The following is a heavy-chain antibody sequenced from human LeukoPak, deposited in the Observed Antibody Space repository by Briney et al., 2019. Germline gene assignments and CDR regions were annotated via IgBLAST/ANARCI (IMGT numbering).Heavy chain of an antibody. D-gene: IGHD6-13*01. V-gene: IGHV1-18*01. CDR2: ISAYNGNT. J-gene: IGHJ6*02. Sequence: GASVKVSCKASGYTFTSYGISWVRQAPGQGLEWMGWISAYNGNTNYAQKLQGRVTMTTDTSTSTAYMELRSLRSDDTAVYYCARGPSSWTYYYGMDVWGQGTTVTVSS. CDR3: ARGPSSWTYYYGMDV. CDR1: GYTFTSYG.